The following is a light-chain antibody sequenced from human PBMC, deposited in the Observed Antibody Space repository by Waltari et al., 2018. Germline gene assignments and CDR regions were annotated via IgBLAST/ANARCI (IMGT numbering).Light chain of an antibody. CDR1: SSDVGGYNY. Sequence: HSALTQPASVSGSPGQSITISCTGTSSDVGGYNYVSWYQQHPGKAPKLMLFDVSYRPSGISNRFSGSKSGNTASLTISGLQAEDEADYYCSSYISSDTLELFGGGTSLTVL. V-gene: IGLV2-14*03. CDR3: SSYISSDTLEL. CDR2: DVS. J-gene: IGLJ2*01.